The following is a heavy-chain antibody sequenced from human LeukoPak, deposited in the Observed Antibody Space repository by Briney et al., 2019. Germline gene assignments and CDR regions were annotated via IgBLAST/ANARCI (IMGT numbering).Heavy chain of an antibody. Sequence: PGGSLRLSCAASGLTFSRSWMHWVRQAPGKGLEWVAAIKEDGSQKDYVASVRGRFTVSRDNARNSLYLQMNSLRAEDTAVYYCARAYYYYGSGGRYYFDYWGQGTLVTVSS. CDR1: GLTFSRSW. CDR3: ARAYYYYGSGGRYYFDY. V-gene: IGHV3-7*01. CDR2: IKEDGSQK. J-gene: IGHJ4*02. D-gene: IGHD3-10*01.